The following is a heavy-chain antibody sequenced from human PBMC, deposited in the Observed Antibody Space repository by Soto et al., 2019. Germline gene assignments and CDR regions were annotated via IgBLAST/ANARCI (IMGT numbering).Heavy chain of an antibody. CDR1: GDSISSGGYY. J-gene: IGHJ5*02. CDR3: ARAAHYSSPFRWFDP. V-gene: IGHV4-31*03. Sequence: QVQLQESGPGLVKPSQTLYITCTVSGDSISSGGYYWSWIRQHPGKGLEWIGYIYYSGSTYYNPSLKSRVTISVDTSKNQFSLKLSSVTAADTAVYYCARAAHYSSPFRWFDPWGQGTLVTVSS. CDR2: IYYSGST. D-gene: IGHD6-13*01.